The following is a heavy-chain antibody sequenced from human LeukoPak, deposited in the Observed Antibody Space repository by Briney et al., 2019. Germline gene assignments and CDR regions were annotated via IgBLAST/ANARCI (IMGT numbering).Heavy chain of an antibody. D-gene: IGHD2-2*01. Sequence: ADPLPLTRTVSGGSISSSSYYWGCLRPPPGERLVESGSIYYSESLYYPPSLKSRVTISVHTSKNQLPLKPSSVTAADTALYYCARHFRVCSSTSCPNWFDPWGQRTLVRVPS. CDR1: GGSISSSSYY. CDR2: IYYSESL. CDR3: ARHFRVCSSTSCPNWFDP. J-gene: IGHJ5*02. V-gene: IGHV4-39*01.